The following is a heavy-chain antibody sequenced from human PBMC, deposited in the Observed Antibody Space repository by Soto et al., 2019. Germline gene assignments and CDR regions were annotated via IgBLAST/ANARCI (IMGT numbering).Heavy chain of an antibody. CDR1: GGSISGYY. V-gene: IGHV4-59*08. CDR3: GRISSYGDYAY. D-gene: IGHD4-17*01. Sequence: PSETLSLTCTISGGSISGYYWTWIRQSPGKGLEYIGYIYSGNTNYNPSLNSRVTISVDTSKNQFSLKLSSVTAADTAVYYCGRISSYGDYAYWGQGTLVTVSS. CDR2: IYSGNT. J-gene: IGHJ4*02.